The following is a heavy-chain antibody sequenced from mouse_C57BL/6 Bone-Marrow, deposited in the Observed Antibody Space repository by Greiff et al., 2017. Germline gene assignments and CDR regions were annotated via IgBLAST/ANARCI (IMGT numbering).Heavy chain of an antibody. CDR2: IDPETGGT. D-gene: IGHD2-3*01. V-gene: IGHV1-15*01. Sequence: QVQLQQSGAELVRPGASVTLSCKASGYTFTDYEMHWVKQTPVHGLEWIGAIDPETGGTAYNQKFKGKAILTATKSSSTAYMELRSLTSEDSAVYYCTRGSYDGYYAMDYWGQGTSVTVSS. J-gene: IGHJ4*01. CDR3: TRGSYDGYYAMDY. CDR1: GYTFTDYE.